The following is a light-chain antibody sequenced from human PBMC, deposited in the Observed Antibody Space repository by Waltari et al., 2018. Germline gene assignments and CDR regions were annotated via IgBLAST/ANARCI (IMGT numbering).Light chain of an antibody. V-gene: IGLV1-44*01. CDR1: NSNAGGNT. Sequence: QSVLTQPASASGTPGQRVTISCSGSNSNAGGNTVNWYQQFPGTAPKLLIYIDNLRPSGIPDRFSGSKSGTSASLAIIGLQSEDEAYYYCAVWDDSLNGPVFGGGTKLTVL. CDR2: IDN. CDR3: AVWDDSLNGPV. J-gene: IGLJ2*01.